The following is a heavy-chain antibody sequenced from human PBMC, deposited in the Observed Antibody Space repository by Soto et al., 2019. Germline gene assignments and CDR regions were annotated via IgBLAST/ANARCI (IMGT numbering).Heavy chain of an antibody. J-gene: IGHJ5*02. Sequence: EVQLVESGGGLVKPGGSLRLSCAASGFTFSSYSMNWVRQAPGKGLEWVSSISSSSSYIYYADSVKGRFTISRDNAKNSLYLQMNSLRAEDTAVYYCARDLQDIVVVPAAIPNWFDPWGQGTLVTVSS. V-gene: IGHV3-21*01. CDR2: ISSSSSYI. CDR1: GFTFSSYS. CDR3: ARDLQDIVVVPAAIPNWFDP. D-gene: IGHD2-2*01.